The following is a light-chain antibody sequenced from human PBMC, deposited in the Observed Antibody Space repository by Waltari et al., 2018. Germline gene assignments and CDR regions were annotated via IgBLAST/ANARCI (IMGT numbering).Light chain of an antibody. CDR1: SSEVGCYNY. CDR3: CSYAGSYV. CDR2: DVS. J-gene: IGLJ2*01. V-gene: IGLV2-11*01. Sequence: QSALTPPRAVSGSPGQSVTISCTGTSSEVGCYNYVSWYQHHPGKAPKLMIYDVSKRPSGVPDRFSGSKSGNTASLTISGLQAEDEADYYCCSYAGSYVFGGGTKLTVL.